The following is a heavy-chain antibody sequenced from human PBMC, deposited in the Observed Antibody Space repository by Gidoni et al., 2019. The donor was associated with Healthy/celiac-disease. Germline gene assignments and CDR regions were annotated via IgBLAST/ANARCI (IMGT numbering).Heavy chain of an antibody. D-gene: IGHD2-15*01. Sequence: QVQLVQSGAEVKKPGASVKVSCKASGYTFTGYYMHWVRQAPGQGLEWMGRSNPNSGGTNYAQKFQCRVTMTRDTSISTAYMELSRLRSDDTAVYYCARGSRDIVVVVAATGFDYWGQGTLVTVSS. CDR3: ARGSRDIVVVVAATGFDY. CDR2: SNPNSGGT. V-gene: IGHV1-2*06. J-gene: IGHJ4*02. CDR1: GYTFTGYY.